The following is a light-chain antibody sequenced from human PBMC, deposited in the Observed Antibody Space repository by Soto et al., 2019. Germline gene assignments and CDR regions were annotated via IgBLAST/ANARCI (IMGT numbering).Light chain of an antibody. V-gene: IGKV3-20*01. CDR1: QSVSSSY. J-gene: IGKJ1*01. CDR3: HQYGISPPT. CDR2: GVS. Sequence: EIVLAQSPGTLSLSPGERATVSCRTSQSVSSSYLAWYQQKPGQAPRLLISGVSNRATGTPDRFSGSGSGTDFTLTISSLEPEHFAVFYCHQYGISPPTFGPGTKVDI.